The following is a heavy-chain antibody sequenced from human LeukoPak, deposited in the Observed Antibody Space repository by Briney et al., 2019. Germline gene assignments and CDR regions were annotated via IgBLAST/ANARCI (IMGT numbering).Heavy chain of an antibody. CDR3: ARGLQRGYDFFDY. V-gene: IGHV1-69*05. CDR2: IIPIFGPA. J-gene: IGHJ4*02. CDR1: GGTFSSYT. D-gene: IGHD5-12*01. Sequence: SVKVSCKTSGGTFSSYTISWVRQVPGQGLEWMGGIIPIFGPANYAQKFQGRVTITRNTSISTAYMGLSSLRSEDTAVYYCARGLQRGYDFFDYWGQGTLVTVSS.